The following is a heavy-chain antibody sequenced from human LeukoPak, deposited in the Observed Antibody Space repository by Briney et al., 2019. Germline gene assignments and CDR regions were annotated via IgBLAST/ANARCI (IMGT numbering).Heavy chain of an antibody. CDR1: GFTFSTFG. D-gene: IGHD3-10*01. V-gene: IGHV3-48*01. CDR3: ARVRGSGYYFDY. CDR2: ISKSGSTI. J-gene: IGHJ4*02. Sequence: GGSLRLSCAASGFTFSTFGMHWVRQAPDKGLEWVSYISKSGSTIYYADSVKGRFTISRDNAKNSLYLQMNSLRAEDTAVYYCARVRGSGYYFDYWGQGTLVTVSS.